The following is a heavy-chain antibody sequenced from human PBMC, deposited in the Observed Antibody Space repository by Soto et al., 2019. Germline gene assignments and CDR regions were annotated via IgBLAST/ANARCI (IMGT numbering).Heavy chain of an antibody. J-gene: IGHJ4*02. V-gene: IGHV4-39*01. CDR1: GGPVTNSSYY. D-gene: IGHD4-17*01. CDR3: VSQRTTVPTQAYFDY. CDR2: VYYRGRS. Sequence: ASETLSLTCTVSGGPVTNSSYYWGWIRQSPGKGLERIGSVYYRGRSYSKSSVKSRVTISVDTSKNRFSLSLNSVTASDTAVYFCVSQRTTVPTQAYFDYWGPGALVTVSS.